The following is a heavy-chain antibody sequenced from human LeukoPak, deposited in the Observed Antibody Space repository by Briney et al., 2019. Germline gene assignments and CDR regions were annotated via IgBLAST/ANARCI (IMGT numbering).Heavy chain of an antibody. CDR2: IYHSGST. D-gene: IGHD1-1*01. CDR1: GGSISSSSYY. V-gene: IGHV4-39*07. CDR3: ARDNWNGPYYLDY. J-gene: IGHJ4*02. Sequence: SETLSLTCTVSGGSISSSSYYWSWIRQPPGKGLEWIGSIYHSGSTYYNPSLKSRVTISVDTSKNQFSLKLSSVTAADTAVYYCARDNWNGPYYLDYWGQGTLVTVSS.